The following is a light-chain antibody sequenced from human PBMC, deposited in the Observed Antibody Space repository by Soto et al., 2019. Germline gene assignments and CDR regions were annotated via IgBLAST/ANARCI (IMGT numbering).Light chain of an antibody. V-gene: IGKV3-11*01. CDR3: QQRSNWPLLT. CDR2: DAS. Sequence: EIVLTQSPATLSLSPGERATLSCRASQSVSNYLAWYQQKPGQVPRLLIYDASNRATGIPARFSGSGSGTDFTLTISSLEPEDFAVYSCQQRSNWPLLTFGGGTKVEIK. CDR1: QSVSNY. J-gene: IGKJ4*01.